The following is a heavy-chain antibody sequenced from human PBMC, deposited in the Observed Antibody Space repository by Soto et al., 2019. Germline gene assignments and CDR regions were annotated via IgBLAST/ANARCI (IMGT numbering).Heavy chain of an antibody. J-gene: IGHJ5*02. V-gene: IGHV1-18*01. CDR1: GYTFTSYG. D-gene: IGHD2-21*01. CDR3: ARLSHMGLNWFDP. Sequence: ASVKVSCKASGYTFTSYGISWVRQAPGQGLEWMGWISAYNGNTNYAQKLQGRVTMTTDTSTSTAHMELRSLRSDDTAVYYCARLSHMGLNWFDPWGQGTLVTVSS. CDR2: ISAYNGNT.